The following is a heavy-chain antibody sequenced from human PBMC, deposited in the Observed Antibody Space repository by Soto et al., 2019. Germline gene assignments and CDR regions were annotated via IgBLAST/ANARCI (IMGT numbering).Heavy chain of an antibody. CDR2: VWYDGSDK. V-gene: IGHV3-33*01. D-gene: IGHD2-15*01. CDR3: ARDNHLGYCSGGSCYGMDC. CDR1: GFTFGIYG. Sequence: QVQLVESGGGVVQPGGSVRLSCAASGFTFGIYGKHWVRQAPGKGLEWLAIVWYDGSDKYYADSVKGRFTISRDNSKNTLYLQMNSLRAEDTAVYFCARDNHLGYCSGGSCYGMDCWGQGTLVTVSS. J-gene: IGHJ4*02.